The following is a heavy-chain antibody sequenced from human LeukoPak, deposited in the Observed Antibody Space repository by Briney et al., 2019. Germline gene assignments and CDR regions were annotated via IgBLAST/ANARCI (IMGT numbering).Heavy chain of an antibody. CDR3: ARIGPGGHFDY. CDR1: GFTFSSYV. J-gene: IGHJ4*02. V-gene: IGHV3-64*02. Sequence: GGSLRLSCAASGFTFSSYVLHWVRQAPGKGLEYVSGISVNGDSTYYADFVKGRFTMSRDNSRNTLNLQMGSLRAEDTAVYYCARIGPGGHFDYWGQGTLVTVSA. D-gene: IGHD3-16*01. CDR2: ISVNGDST.